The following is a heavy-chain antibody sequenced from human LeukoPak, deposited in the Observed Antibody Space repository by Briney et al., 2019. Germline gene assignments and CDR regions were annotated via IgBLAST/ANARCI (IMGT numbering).Heavy chain of an antibody. CDR3: ARDVGASAPDAFDI. V-gene: IGHV3-21*01. D-gene: IGHD1-26*01. CDR2: ISSSSNYI. Sequence: PGGSLRLSCAASGFTFSTYNLNWVRQAPGKGLEWVSSISSSSNYIYYADSVKGRFTISRDNAKNSLYLQMNSLRAEDTDVYYCARDVGASAPDAFDIWGQGTMVTVSS. J-gene: IGHJ3*02. CDR1: GFTFSTYN.